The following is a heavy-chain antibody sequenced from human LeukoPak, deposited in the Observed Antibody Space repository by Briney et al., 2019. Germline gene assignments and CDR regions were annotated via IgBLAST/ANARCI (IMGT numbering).Heavy chain of an antibody. V-gene: IGHV4-59*01. Sequence: PSETLSLTCTVSGGSISSYYWSWIRQPPGKGLEWIGYIYYSGSTNYNPSLKSRVTISVDTSENQFSLKLSSVTAADTAVYYCARGSPTSSGWYPYFDYWGQGTLVTVSS. J-gene: IGHJ4*02. D-gene: IGHD6-19*01. CDR1: GGSISSYY. CDR3: ARGSPTSSGWYPYFDY. CDR2: IYYSGST.